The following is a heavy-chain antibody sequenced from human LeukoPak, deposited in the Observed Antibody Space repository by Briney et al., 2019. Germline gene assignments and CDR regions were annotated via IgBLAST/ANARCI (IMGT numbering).Heavy chain of an antibody. CDR3: ARAHFSAYNGSE. V-gene: IGHV1-69*01. D-gene: IGHD3-10*01. CDR2: ILPIIGAT. CDR1: GATFSTYA. J-gene: IGHJ4*02. Sequence: GSSVKASCKAAGATFSTYAINWVRQAAGQGLEWVGGILPIIGATKNAQKLQGRVTITADESTSTVYMDLTSLRSEDPAIYYCARAHFSAYNGSEWGQGTLVTVSS.